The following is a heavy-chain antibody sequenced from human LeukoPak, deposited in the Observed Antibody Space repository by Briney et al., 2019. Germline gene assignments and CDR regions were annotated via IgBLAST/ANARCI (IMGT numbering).Heavy chain of an antibody. CDR2: VYFTGST. Sequence: SETLSLTCAVSGGSISGSSFYWGWIRQPPGKGLEWIGSVYFTGSTYYNPSLKSRVTISVDTSKNQFSLKLSSVTAADTAVYYCASPAYCGGDCYSAPLDYWGQGTLVTVSS. J-gene: IGHJ4*02. D-gene: IGHD2-21*02. V-gene: IGHV4-39*07. CDR1: GGSISGSSFY. CDR3: ASPAYCGGDCYSAPLDY.